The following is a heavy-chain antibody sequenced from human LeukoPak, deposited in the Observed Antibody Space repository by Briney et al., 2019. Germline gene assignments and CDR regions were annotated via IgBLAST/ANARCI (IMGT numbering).Heavy chain of an antibody. CDR1: GYTFTTYW. D-gene: IGHD3-10*01. J-gene: IGHJ6*02. CDR2: IYPGDSDT. V-gene: IGHV5-51*01. CDR3: ARSDQLRWFGEARRTYYYGMDV. Sequence: PGGSLRLSCEASGYTFTTYWIPWARQKPGKGLEWMGIIYPGDSDTRYNPSFQGQVTISADKSIRTAYLQWSSLKASDTAMYYCARSDQLRWFGEARRTYYYGMDVWGQGTAVSVSS.